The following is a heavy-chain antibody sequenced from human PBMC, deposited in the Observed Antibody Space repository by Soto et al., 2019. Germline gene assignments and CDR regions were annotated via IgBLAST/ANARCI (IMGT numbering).Heavy chain of an antibody. CDR3: ASHPHGDYILLDN. D-gene: IGHD4-17*01. V-gene: IGHV3-7*01. CDR1: GFTFSNYW. J-gene: IGHJ4*02. Sequence: GGSLRLSCAASGFTFSNYWMSWVRQAPGKGLEWVANIKQDGGEKYYVDSVKGRFTISRDNAKNSLFLQMNSLRAEDTAVYYCASHPHGDYILLDNWGQGTLVTVSS. CDR2: IKQDGGEK.